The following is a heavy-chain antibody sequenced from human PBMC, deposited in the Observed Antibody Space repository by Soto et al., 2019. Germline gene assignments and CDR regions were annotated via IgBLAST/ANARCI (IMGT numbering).Heavy chain of an antibody. CDR3: ARVVGVDYGDYVGYFDY. J-gene: IGHJ4*02. V-gene: IGHV1-2*02. CDR2: INPNSGGT. D-gene: IGHD4-17*01. Sequence: ASVKVSCKVSGYTFTGYYMHWVRQAPGQGLEWMGWINPNSGGTNYAQKFQGRVTMTRDTSISTAYMELSRLRSDDTAVYYCARVVGVDYGDYVGYFDYWGQGTLVTVSS. CDR1: GYTFTGYY.